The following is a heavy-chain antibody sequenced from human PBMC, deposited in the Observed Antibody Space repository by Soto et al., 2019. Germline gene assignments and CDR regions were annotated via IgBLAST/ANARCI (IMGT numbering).Heavy chain of an antibody. V-gene: IGHV1-69*06. CDR2: IIPIFGTA. Sequence: SVKVSCKSSGGTFSSYAISWVRQAPGQGLEWMGGIIPIFGTANYAQKFQGRVTITADKSTSTAYMELSSLRSEDPAVYYCARDPYTDRSDYYGMDVWGQWTTVTVSS. CDR3: ARDPYTDRSDYYGMDV. CDR1: GGTFSSYA. J-gene: IGHJ6*02. D-gene: IGHD5-18*01.